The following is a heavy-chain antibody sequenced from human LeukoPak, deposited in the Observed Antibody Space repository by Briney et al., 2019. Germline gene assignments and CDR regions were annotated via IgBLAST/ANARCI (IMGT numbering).Heavy chain of an antibody. CDR2: INPNSGGT. CDR3: LRGARIAAANYYYFHMDV. Sequence: ASVKVSCKASGYTFTAYHMHWVRQAPGQGLEWMGWINPNSGGTNYGLKFQGRVTMTRDTSISTAYMELSRLRSDDTAIYYCLRGARIAAANYYYFHMDVWGKGTTVTVSS. D-gene: IGHD6-13*01. J-gene: IGHJ6*03. CDR1: GYTFTAYH. V-gene: IGHV1-2*02.